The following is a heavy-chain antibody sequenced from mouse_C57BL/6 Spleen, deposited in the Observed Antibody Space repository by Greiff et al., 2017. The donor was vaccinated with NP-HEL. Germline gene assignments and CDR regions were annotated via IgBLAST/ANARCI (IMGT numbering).Heavy chain of an antibody. D-gene: IGHD3-1*01. CDR2: IYPGDGDT. CDR1: GYAFSSSW. J-gene: IGHJ4*01. CDR3: ARSGPLMDY. V-gene: IGHV1-82*01. Sequence: QVQLQQSGPELVKPGASVKISCKASGYAFSSSWMNWVKQRPGKGLEWIGRIYPGDGDTNYNGKFKGKATLTADKSSSTAYMQLSSLTSEDSAVYFCARSGPLMDYWGQGTSVTVSS.